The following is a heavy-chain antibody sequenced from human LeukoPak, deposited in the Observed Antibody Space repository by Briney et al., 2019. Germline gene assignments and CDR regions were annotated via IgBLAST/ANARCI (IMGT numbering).Heavy chain of an antibody. CDR3: ARDPEAYDYVWGSYRYYDY. CDR1: GFTFSSYS. J-gene: IGHJ4*02. CDR2: ISSSSSYI. D-gene: IGHD3-16*02. Sequence: GGSLRLSCAASGFTFSSYSMNWVRQAPGKGLGWVSSISSSSSYIYYADSVKGRFTISRDNAKNSLYLQMNSLRAEDTAVYYCARDPEAYDYVWGSYRYYDYWGQGTLVTVSS. V-gene: IGHV3-21*01.